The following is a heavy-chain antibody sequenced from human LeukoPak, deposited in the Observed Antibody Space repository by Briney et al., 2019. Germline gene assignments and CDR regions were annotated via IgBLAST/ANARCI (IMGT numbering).Heavy chain of an antibody. V-gene: IGHV1-2*02. D-gene: IGHD3-22*01. CDR1: GYTFTGYY. CDR3: ARDYYDSSGYYYLLLYYFDY. J-gene: IGHJ4*02. CDR2: INPNSGGT. Sequence: GASVKVSCKASGYTFTGYYMHWVRQAPGQGLEWMGWINPNSGGTNCAQKFQGRVTMTRDTSISTAYMELSRLRSDDTAVYYCARDYYDSSGYYYLLLYYFDYWGQGTLVTVSS.